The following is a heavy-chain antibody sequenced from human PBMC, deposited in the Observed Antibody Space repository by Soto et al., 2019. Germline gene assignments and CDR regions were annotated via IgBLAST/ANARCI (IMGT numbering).Heavy chain of an antibody. D-gene: IGHD2-15*01. CDR2: ISYDGSNK. CDR3: ARAVEDIVVVVAATPPDY. CDR1: GFTCSSYA. J-gene: IGHJ4*02. Sequence: QVQLVESGGGVVQPGRSLRLSCAASGFTCSSYAMHWVRQAPGKGLEWVAVISYDGSNKYYADSVKGRFTISRDNSKNTLYLQMNSLRAEDTAVYYCARAVEDIVVVVAATPPDYWGQGTLVTVSS. V-gene: IGHV3-30-3*01.